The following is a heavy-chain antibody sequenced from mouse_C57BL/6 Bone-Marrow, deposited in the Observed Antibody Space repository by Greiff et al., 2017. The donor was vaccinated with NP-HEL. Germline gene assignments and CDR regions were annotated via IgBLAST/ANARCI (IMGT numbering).Heavy chain of an antibody. Sequence: VKLMESGAELVRPGASVKLSCKASGYTFTDYYINWVKQRPGQGLEWIARIYPGSGNTYYNEKFKGKATLTAEKSSSTAYMQLSSLTSEDSAVYFCARRSYNYAMDYWGQGTSVTVSS. CDR1: GYTFTDYY. CDR3: ARRSYNYAMDY. J-gene: IGHJ4*01. CDR2: IYPGSGNT. D-gene: IGHD1-1*01. V-gene: IGHV1-76*01.